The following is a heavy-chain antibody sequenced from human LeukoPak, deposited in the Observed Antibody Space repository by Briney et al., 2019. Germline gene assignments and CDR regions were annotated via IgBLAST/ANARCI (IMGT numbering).Heavy chain of an antibody. J-gene: IGHJ6*03. CDR1: GFTFSSYG. V-gene: IGHV3-30*02. CDR2: ITYDGSNK. D-gene: IGHD3-10*01. CDR3: ARDPHYGAGFYHYYYMDV. Sequence: TGGSLRLSCEASGFTFSSYGMHWVRQAPGKGLEWVAYITYDGSNKYYADSVKARFTISRDNSKNTLYLQMSSLRAEDSAVYYCARDPHYGAGFYHYYYMDVWGEGTTVTVSS.